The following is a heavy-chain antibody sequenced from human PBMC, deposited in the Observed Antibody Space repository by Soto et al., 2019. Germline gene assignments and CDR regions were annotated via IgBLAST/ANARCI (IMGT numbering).Heavy chain of an antibody. V-gene: IGHV3-30*18. CDR1: GFTFSSYG. J-gene: IGHJ4*02. Sequence: GGSLRLSCAASGFTFSSYGMHWVRQAPGKGLEWVAVISYDGSNKYYADSVKGRFTISRDNSKNTLYLQMNSLRAEDTAVYYCAKDRKYDSSGYYYQDPGSHSDYWGQGTLVTVSS. D-gene: IGHD3-22*01. CDR3: AKDRKYDSSGYYYQDPGSHSDY. CDR2: ISYDGSNK.